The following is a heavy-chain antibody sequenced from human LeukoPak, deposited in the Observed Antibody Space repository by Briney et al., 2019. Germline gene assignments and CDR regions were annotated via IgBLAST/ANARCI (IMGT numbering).Heavy chain of an antibody. CDR1: GFTFSDFW. Sequence: GGSLRLSCAGSGFTFSDFWMTWVRQTPGKGLEWVANIKEDGTEKNLVDSVKGRFTISRDNAKNSLYLQMNSLRAEDTAVYYCARTYYYGSGSYLHWGQGTLVTVS. J-gene: IGHJ4*02. D-gene: IGHD3-10*01. CDR3: ARTYYYGSGSYLH. CDR2: IKEDGTEK. V-gene: IGHV3-7*01.